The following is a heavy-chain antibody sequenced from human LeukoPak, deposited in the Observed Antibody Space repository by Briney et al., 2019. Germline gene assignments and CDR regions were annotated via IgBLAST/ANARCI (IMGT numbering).Heavy chain of an antibody. V-gene: IGHV3-7*01. CDR1: GLTFSSYW. D-gene: IGHD1-26*01. J-gene: IGHJ4*01. Sequence: GGSLRLSCVASGLTFSSYWMAWVRQAPGKGLEWVANMKQDGSAKHYADSVKGRFSISRDNSKNSVYLQMDSLRAEDTALYYCARDNVGALDYWGHGTLVTVSS. CDR3: ARDNVGALDY. CDR2: MKQDGSAK.